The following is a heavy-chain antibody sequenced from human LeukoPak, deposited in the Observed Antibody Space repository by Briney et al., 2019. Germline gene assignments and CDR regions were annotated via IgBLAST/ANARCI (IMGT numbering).Heavy chain of an antibody. Sequence: HPGRSLRLSCAASGFTFDDYAMHWVRQAPGKALDWVQGISWNSGSIGYADSVKGRFTISRDNAKNSLYLQMNSLRAEDTALYYCAKDHSGSSKNWFDPWGQGTLVTVSS. J-gene: IGHJ5*02. CDR1: GFTFDDYA. CDR3: AKDHSGSSKNWFDP. D-gene: IGHD1-26*01. V-gene: IGHV3-9*01. CDR2: ISWNSGSI.